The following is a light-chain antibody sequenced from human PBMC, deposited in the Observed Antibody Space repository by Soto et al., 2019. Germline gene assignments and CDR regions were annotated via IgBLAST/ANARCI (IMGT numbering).Light chain of an antibody. CDR2: AAS. J-gene: IGKJ1*01. V-gene: IGKV1-39*01. CDR3: QQSYSTPWT. CDR1: QSISSY. Sequence: DIQMTQSPSSLSASVGDRVTITCRASQSISSYLNWYQQKPGKAPKLLIYAASSLQSGVPSRFSGSGSGTDFTLTISSLQPEDFATYYCQQSYSTPWTFGQETKVEI.